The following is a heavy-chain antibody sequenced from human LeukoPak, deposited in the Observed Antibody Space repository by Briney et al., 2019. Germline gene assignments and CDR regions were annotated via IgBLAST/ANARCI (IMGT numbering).Heavy chain of an antibody. D-gene: IGHD3-22*01. Sequence: SSETLSLTCTVSGNSFGDYYWGWIRQPPGKGLEWIANIYESGSTYYKPSLRSRVTMSVDTSKNEFSLKLSSVTAADTAVYYCARTYYCDSSGYYTLEYYFDYWGQGTLVTVSS. CDR3: ARTYYCDSSGYYTLEYYFDY. CDR2: IYESGST. CDR1: GNSFGDYY. V-gene: IGHV4-38-2*02. J-gene: IGHJ4*02.